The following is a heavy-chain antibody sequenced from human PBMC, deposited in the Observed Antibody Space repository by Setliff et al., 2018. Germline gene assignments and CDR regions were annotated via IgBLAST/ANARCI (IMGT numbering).Heavy chain of an antibody. Sequence: GESLKISCAASGFTFSSYGMHWVRQAPGKGLEWVAFIRYDGSNKYYADSVKGRFTISRDNSKNTLYLQMNSLRAEDTAVYYCAKEDSYYYGSGSYYNDRYYYYGRDVWGQGTTVTVSS. J-gene: IGHJ6*02. D-gene: IGHD3-10*01. V-gene: IGHV3-30*02. CDR2: IRYDGSNK. CDR3: AKEDSYYYGSGSYYNDRYYYYGRDV. CDR1: GFTFSSYG.